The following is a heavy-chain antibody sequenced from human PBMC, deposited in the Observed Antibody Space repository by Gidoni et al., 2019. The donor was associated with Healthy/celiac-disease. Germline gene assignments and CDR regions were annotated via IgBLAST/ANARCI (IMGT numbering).Heavy chain of an antibody. Sequence: EVQLVQSGAEVKKPGESLRSSCKGSGYSFTSYWISWVRQRPGKGLEWVGRIDPIDSYTNYSPSFQGHVTISADTSISTAYLQWSSLKASDTAMYYCARHSSGWYRVVWDYWGQGTLVTVSS. CDR3: ARHSSGWYRVVWDY. CDR2: IDPIDSYT. J-gene: IGHJ4*02. CDR1: GYSFTSYW. V-gene: IGHV5-10-1*03. D-gene: IGHD6-19*01.